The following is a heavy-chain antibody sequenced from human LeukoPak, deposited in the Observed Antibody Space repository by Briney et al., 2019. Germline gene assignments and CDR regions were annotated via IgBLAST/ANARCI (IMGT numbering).Heavy chain of an antibody. V-gene: IGHV5-51*01. Sequence: GESLKISCEGSGYRFTGYWIGWVRQVPGRGLEWMGIVYPADSDTRYSPSFRGLVTFPADNSITTAFLQWSSLKASDTAIYYCVRRPVLTSPKGAFDIWGQGTMVTVCS. CDR2: VYPADSDT. CDR3: VRRPVLTSPKGAFDI. J-gene: IGHJ3*02. CDR1: GYRFTGYW.